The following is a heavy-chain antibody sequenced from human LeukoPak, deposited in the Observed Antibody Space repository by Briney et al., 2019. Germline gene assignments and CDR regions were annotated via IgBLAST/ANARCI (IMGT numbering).Heavy chain of an antibody. Sequence: GGSLRLSCAVSGFTFSNYWMSWLRQAPGKGLEWVANIKQDGSEKYYVDSVKGRFTISRDNAKNSLYLQMNSLRAEDTAVYYCARMDGGILLFSDAFDIWGQGTMVTVSS. D-gene: IGHD2-21*02. CDR3: ARMDGGILLFSDAFDI. CDR2: IKQDGSEK. V-gene: IGHV3-7*01. J-gene: IGHJ3*02. CDR1: GFTFSNYW.